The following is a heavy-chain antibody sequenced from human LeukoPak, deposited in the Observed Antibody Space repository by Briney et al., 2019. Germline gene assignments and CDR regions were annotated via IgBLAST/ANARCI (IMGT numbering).Heavy chain of an antibody. V-gene: IGHV4-34*01. D-gene: IGHD2-8*02. CDR3: ARDGGVAPHNWFDP. CDR2: IYHTGST. CDR1: GGSFSNYH. J-gene: IGHJ5*02. Sequence: SETLSLTCAVYGGSFSNYHWSWIRQPPGKGLEWIGDIYHTGSTTYNPSLKSRVAISIDTSKKQFSLSLSSVTAADTAVYYCARDGGVAPHNWFDPWGQGTLVTVSS.